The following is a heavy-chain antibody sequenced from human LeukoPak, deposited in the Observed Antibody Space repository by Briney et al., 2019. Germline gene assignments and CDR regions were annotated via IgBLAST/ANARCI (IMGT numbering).Heavy chain of an antibody. Sequence: ASETLSLTCTVSGGSISSSSYYWGWIRQPPGKGLEWIGNIYYSGSTYYNPSLKSRVTISVDTSKNQFSLKLSSVTAADTAVYYCARLNYYDSSGYPSYFDYWGQGTLVTVSS. D-gene: IGHD3-22*01. J-gene: IGHJ4*02. CDR1: GGSISSSSYY. V-gene: IGHV4-39*07. CDR2: IYYSGST. CDR3: ARLNYYDSSGYPSYFDY.